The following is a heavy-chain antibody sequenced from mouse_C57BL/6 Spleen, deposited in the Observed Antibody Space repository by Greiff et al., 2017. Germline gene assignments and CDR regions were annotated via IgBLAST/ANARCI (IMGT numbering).Heavy chain of an antibody. D-gene: IGHD2-4*01. Sequence: EVKLMESGGGLVQPGASLRLYCAASGFTFTDYYMSWVRQPPGKAPEGLALIRNKANGYTTEYTASVKGRFTISRDNAQNILYLQMNTLRAEDSATYYCVKADYDKVPWFAYWGQGTLVTVSA. CDR2: IRNKANGYTT. J-gene: IGHJ3*01. V-gene: IGHV7-4*01. CDR1: GFTFTDYY. CDR3: VKADYDKVPWFAY.